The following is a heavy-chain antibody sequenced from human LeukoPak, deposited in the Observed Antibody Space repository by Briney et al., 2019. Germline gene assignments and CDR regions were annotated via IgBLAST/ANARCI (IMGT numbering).Heavy chain of an antibody. CDR3: AGRPTGYSSGYIH. CDR2: IYSGGST. D-gene: IGHD5-18*01. J-gene: IGHJ4*02. CDR1: GFTVSSKY. V-gene: IGHV3-53*01. Sequence: GGSLRLSCAASGFTVSSKYMSWVRQAPGKGLEWVSVIYSGGSTYYTDSVKGRFTISRDNSENIVYLQMNNLRVEDTAVYYCAGRPTGYSSGYIHWGQGTLVTVSS.